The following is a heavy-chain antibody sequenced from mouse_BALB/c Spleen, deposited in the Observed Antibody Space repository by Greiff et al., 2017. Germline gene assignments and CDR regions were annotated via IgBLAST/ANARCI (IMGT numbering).Heavy chain of an antibody. CDR2: ISSGGSYT. J-gene: IGHJ3*01. CDR1: GFTFSSYG. CDR3: ARHGDDSDSWFAY. D-gene: IGHD2-4*01. V-gene: IGHV5-6*01. Sequence: EVQLVESGGDLVKPGGSLKLSCAASGFTFSSYGMSWVRQTPDKRLEWVATISSGGSYTYYPDSVKGRFTITRDNAKNTLYLQMSSLKSEDTAMYYCARHGDDSDSWFAYWGQGTLVTVSA.